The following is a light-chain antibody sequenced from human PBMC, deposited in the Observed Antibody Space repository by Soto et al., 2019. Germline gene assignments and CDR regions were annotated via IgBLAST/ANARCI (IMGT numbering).Light chain of an antibody. J-gene: IGLJ1*01. Sequence: QSVLTQPPSASGSPGQSVTISCTGTISDVGAYDYVSWYQQHPGKAPKLMIYEINKRPSGVPDRFSGSKSGNTASLTVSGLQAEEEADYYCSSFAGSNNFPYVFGTGTKVNVL. CDR1: ISDVGAYDY. CDR2: EIN. CDR3: SSFAGSNNFPYV. V-gene: IGLV2-8*01.